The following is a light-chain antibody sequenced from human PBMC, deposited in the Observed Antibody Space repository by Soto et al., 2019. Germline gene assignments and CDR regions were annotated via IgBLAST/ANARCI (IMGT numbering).Light chain of an antibody. J-gene: IGLJ1*01. CDR1: SSDVGGYNY. CDR2: DVS. V-gene: IGLV2-11*01. CDR3: RSYAGSYTYV. Sequence: ALTQPRSVSGSPGQSVTISCTGTSSDVGGYNYVSWYQQHPGKAPKLMIYDVSKRPSGVPDRFSGSKSGNTASLTISGLQAEDEADYYCRSYAGSYTYVFGTGTKVTVL.